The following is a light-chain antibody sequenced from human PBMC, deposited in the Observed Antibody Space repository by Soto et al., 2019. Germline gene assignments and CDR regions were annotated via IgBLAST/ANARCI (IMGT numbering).Light chain of an antibody. CDR2: YVD. J-gene: IGLJ1*01. CDR3: CSYADGSIYF. V-gene: IGLV2-14*03. Sequence: QSALTQPASVSGSPGQSITISCTGTSRDGGAYDYVSWYLQYPDKAPQLLIYYVDHRPSGVSSCFSGSKSGNTASLTISGLQAEDEGDYYCCSYADGSIYFFGTGTKVTVL. CDR1: SRDGGAYDY.